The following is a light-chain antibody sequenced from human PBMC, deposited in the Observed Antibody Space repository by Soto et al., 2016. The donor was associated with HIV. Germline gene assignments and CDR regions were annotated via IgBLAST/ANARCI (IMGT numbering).Light chain of an antibody. CDR2: QDT. CDR1: KLGDKY. Sequence: SYELTQPPSVSVSPGQTATITCSGDKLGDKYVCWYQQKPGQSPALLIYQDTIRPSGIPERFSGSISGNTAALTISGTQAMDEADYYCQAWDTNTGVFGGGTELTVL. CDR3: QAWDTNTGV. J-gene: IGLJ2*01. V-gene: IGLV3-1*01.